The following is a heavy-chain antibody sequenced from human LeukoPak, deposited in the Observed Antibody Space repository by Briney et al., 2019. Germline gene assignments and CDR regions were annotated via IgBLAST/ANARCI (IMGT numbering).Heavy chain of an antibody. J-gene: IGHJ6*02. CDR2: ISSSGSTI. Sequence: GGSLRLSCAASGFTFSSYSMNWVRQAPGKGLEWVSYISSSGSTIDYADSVKGRFTISRDNAKNSLYLQMNSLRAEDTALYYCAKDVGSGRNYYYYGMDVWGQGTTVTVSS. CDR1: GFTFSSYS. D-gene: IGHD3-10*01. CDR3: AKDVGSGRNYYYYGMDV. V-gene: IGHV3-48*04.